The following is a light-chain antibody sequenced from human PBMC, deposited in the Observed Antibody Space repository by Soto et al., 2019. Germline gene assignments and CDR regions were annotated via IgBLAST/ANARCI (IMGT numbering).Light chain of an antibody. V-gene: IGLV1-47*01. J-gene: IGLJ2*01. CDR2: KNN. Sequence: QSVLTQPPSASGTPGQRVTISCSGSSSNIGYNYVYWYQQLPGTAPKLLIYKNNQRPSGVPDRFSGSKSGTSASLAISGLRSEDEAEYYCAAWDDSLSGWIFGGGTKVTVL. CDR3: AAWDDSLSGWI. CDR1: SSNIGYNY.